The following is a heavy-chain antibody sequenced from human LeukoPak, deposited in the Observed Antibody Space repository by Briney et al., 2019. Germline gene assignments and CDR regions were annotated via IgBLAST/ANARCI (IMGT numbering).Heavy chain of an antibody. CDR2: INQDAREI. Sequence: GGSLRLSCAAAGFTFSRYWMNWYRQAPGKGLEWVGNINQDAREINYVDSVRGRFTISRGNAKNSLHLQMNSLRAEDTAVYYCAADRDNSDWQKRFDSWGQGTLVTVPS. V-gene: IGHV3-7*01. D-gene: IGHD2-21*02. J-gene: IGHJ4*02. CDR1: GFTFSRYW. CDR3: AADRDNSDWQKRFDS.